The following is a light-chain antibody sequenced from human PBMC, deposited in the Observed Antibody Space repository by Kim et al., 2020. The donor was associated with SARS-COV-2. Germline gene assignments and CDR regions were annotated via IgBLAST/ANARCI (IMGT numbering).Light chain of an antibody. CDR1: QSISSY. Sequence: DIQMTQSPSSLSASVGDRVTITCRASQSISSYLNWYQQKPGKAPKLLIYAASSLQSGVPSRFSGSGSGTDFTLTISSLRPEDFATYYCQQSHSTLMYTFGQGTKLEI. CDR2: AAS. J-gene: IGKJ2*01. CDR3: QQSHSTLMYT. V-gene: IGKV1-39*01.